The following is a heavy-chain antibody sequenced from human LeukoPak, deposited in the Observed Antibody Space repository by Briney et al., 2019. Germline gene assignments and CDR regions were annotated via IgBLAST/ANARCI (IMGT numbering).Heavy chain of an antibody. D-gene: IGHD2-21*02. CDR3: ARWVTADRGKKDAFDV. Sequence: PSFQGQVTVSADKSINTAYLQWSSLKASDTAMYYCARWVTADRGKKDAFDVWGQGTMVTVSS. J-gene: IGHJ3*01. V-gene: IGHV5-51*01.